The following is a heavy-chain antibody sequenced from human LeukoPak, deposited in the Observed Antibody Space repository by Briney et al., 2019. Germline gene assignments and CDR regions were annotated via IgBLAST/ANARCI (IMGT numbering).Heavy chain of an antibody. Sequence: PGGSLRLSCAASGLSFISYGMHWVRQAPGKGLEWVGVISDDGRRKDYADSVKGRFTISRDNSKDTLYLQMNSLRAEDTAVYYCAKRPSDYGDYVSYFDYWGQEPWSPSPQ. D-gene: IGHD4-17*01. CDR2: ISDDGRRK. CDR1: GLSFISYG. V-gene: IGHV3-30*18. CDR3: AKRPSDYGDYVSYFDY. J-gene: IGHJ4*01.